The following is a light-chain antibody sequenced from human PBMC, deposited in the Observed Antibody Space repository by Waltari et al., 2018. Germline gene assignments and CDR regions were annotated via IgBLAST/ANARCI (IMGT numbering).Light chain of an antibody. J-gene: IGLJ1*01. V-gene: IGLV2-14*01. CDR1: SSDVGGYNY. Sequence: QSALTQPASVSGSPGQSITLSCTGTSSDVGGYNYVSWYQQHPGKAPKLMIYDVSKRPSGVSNRFSGSKSGNTASLTISGLQAEDEADYYCSSYTSSNYVFGTGTKVTVL. CDR3: SSYTSSNYV. CDR2: DVS.